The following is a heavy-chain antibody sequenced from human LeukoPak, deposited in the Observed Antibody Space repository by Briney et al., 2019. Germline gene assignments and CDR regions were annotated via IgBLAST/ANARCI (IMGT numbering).Heavy chain of an antibody. J-gene: IGHJ2*01. D-gene: IGHD6-13*01. V-gene: IGHV4-30-4*01. CDR2: IYYSGST. CDR3: ARDLVIAAAVNWYFDL. CDR1: GGSISSGDSY. Sequence: SETLSLTCTVSGGSISSGDSYWSWIRRPPGKGLEWIGYIYYSGSTYYNPSLKSRVTISVDTSKNQFSLKLSSVTAADTAVYYCARDLVIAAAVNWYFDLWGRGTLVTVSS.